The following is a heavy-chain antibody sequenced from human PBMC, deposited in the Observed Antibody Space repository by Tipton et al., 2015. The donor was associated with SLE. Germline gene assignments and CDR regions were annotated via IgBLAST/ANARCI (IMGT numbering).Heavy chain of an antibody. J-gene: IGHJ3*02. V-gene: IGHV3-21*01. Sequence: GSLRLSCAASGFTFSSYSMNWVRQAPGKGLEWVSSISSSSSYIYYADSVKGRFTISRDNSKNTLYLQMNSLRAEDTAVYYCARAPGDILTGPLGIWGQGTMVTVSS. CDR2: ISSSSSYI. CDR3: ARAPGDILTGPLGI. D-gene: IGHD3-9*01. CDR1: GFTFSSYS.